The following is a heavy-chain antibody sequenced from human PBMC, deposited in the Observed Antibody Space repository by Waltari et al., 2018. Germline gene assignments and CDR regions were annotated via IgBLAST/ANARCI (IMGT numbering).Heavy chain of an antibody. Sequence: QVQLQQWGAGLLKPSETLSLTCAVYGGSFSGYYWSWIRQPPGKGLEWIGEINHSGSTNYNPSLKSRVTISVDTSKNQFSLKLSSVTAADTAVYYCARDQRSIAARRRYFDLWGRGTLVTVSS. CDR2: INHSGST. D-gene: IGHD6-6*01. J-gene: IGHJ2*01. V-gene: IGHV4-34*01. CDR1: GGSFSGYY. CDR3: ARDQRSIAARRRYFDL.